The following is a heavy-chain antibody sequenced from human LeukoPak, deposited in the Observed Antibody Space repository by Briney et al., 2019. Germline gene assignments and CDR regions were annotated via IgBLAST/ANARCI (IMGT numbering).Heavy chain of an antibody. CDR1: GFTFSDYY. D-gene: IGHD3-10*01. CDR2: ISRRGSTI. Sequence: GGSLRLSCAASGFTFSDYYMSWIRQAPGKGREWVSYISRRGSTIYYAGSAKGRFTISRDNAKNSLYLQMNTLRAEDTAVYYCAREGSLTSSFDYWGQGTLVTVSS. V-gene: IGHV3-11*01. CDR3: AREGSLTSSFDY. J-gene: IGHJ4*02.